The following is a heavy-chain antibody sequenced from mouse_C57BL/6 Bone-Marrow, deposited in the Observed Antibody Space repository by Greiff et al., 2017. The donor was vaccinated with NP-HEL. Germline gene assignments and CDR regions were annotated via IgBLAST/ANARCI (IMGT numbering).Heavy chain of an antibody. CDR3: ARAYGSRGFYFDY. J-gene: IGHJ2*01. CDR1: GFTFSDYY. Sequence: EVQVVESEGGLVQPGSSMKLSCTASGFTFSDYYMAWVRQVPEKGLEWVANINYDGSSTYYLDSLKSRFIISRDNAKTILYLQMSSLKSEDTATYYCARAYGSRGFYFDYWGQGTTLTVSS. D-gene: IGHD1-1*01. V-gene: IGHV5-16*01. CDR2: INYDGSST.